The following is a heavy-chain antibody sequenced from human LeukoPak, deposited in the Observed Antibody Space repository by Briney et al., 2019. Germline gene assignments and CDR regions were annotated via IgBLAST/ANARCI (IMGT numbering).Heavy chain of an antibody. V-gene: IGHV3-30-3*01. CDR3: ARDLDSSSWYILWFDP. CDR1: GFILSNYA. D-gene: IGHD6-13*01. CDR2: ISYDGSNK. J-gene: IGHJ5*02. Sequence: PGGSLRLSCAATGFILSNYAMHWVRQAPGKGLEWVAVISYDGSNKYYADSVKGRFTISRDNSKNTLFLQMNSLRTEDTAVYYCARDLDSSSWYILWFDPWGQGTLVTVSS.